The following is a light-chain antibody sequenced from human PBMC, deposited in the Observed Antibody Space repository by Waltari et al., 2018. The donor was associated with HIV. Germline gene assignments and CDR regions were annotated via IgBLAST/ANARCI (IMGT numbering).Light chain of an antibody. CDR2: RNR. V-gene: IGLV10-54*04. J-gene: IGLJ3*02. Sequence: QAWPTQPPSVSKGLGLNVTITCTGNGNNVGDEGASWLQQREGPPPTLLSYRNRNRPSGISERFSASRSGDTASLTITGLQPEDEADYYCSSWDWTLKTILFGGGTRLTVL. CDR3: SSWDWTLKTIL. CDR1: GNNVGDEG.